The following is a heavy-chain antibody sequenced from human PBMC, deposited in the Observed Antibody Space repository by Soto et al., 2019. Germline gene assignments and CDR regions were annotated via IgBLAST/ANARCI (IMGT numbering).Heavy chain of an antibody. Sequence: QVQLVESGGGVVQPGRSLRLSCAASGLIFSSYAMHWVRQAPGKGLEWVAVIWYDGSNKYYADSVKGRFTISRDNSKNTLYLQMNGLSADDTAVYYCATQCGVTTAWYFDLWGRGTLVTVSS. J-gene: IGHJ2*01. CDR2: IWYDGSNK. CDR1: GLIFSSYA. D-gene: IGHD4-17*01. CDR3: ATQCGVTTAWYFDL. V-gene: IGHV3-33*01.